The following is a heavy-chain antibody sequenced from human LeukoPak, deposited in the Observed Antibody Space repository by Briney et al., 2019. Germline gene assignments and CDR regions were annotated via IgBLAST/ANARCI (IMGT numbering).Heavy chain of an antibody. V-gene: IGHV3-74*01. CDR3: ARDFGELLPLDY. Sequence: GGSLSLSCAASGFPFSSYWMQWVRQSPGEGLVWVSRINSGGSSTTYADSVKGRFTISRDNAKNTLYLQMNSLRAEDTAVYYCARDFGELLPLDYWGQGTLVTVSS. CDR2: INSGGSST. J-gene: IGHJ4*02. CDR1: GFPFSSYW. D-gene: IGHD3-10*01.